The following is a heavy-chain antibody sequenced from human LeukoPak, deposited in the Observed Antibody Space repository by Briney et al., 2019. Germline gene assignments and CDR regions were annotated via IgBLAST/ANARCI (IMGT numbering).Heavy chain of an antibody. V-gene: IGHV1-69*05. J-gene: IGHJ4*02. CDR1: GGTFSSYA. CDR3: ARDGDSSYYFDY. CDR2: IIPIFGTA. D-gene: IGHD5-12*01. Sequence: GASVKVSCKASGGTFSSYAISWVRQAPGQGLEWMGGIIPIFGTANYAQKLQGRVTMTTDTSTSTAYMELRSLRSDDTAVYYCARDGDSSYYFDYWGQGTLVTVSS.